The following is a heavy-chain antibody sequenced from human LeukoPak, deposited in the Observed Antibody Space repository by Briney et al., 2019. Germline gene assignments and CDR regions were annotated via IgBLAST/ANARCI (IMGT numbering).Heavy chain of an antibody. Sequence: PSETLSLTCTVSGGSISTGGFYWSWIRQHPGEGLEWIGYIFYGGSTYYNPSLRSRVFISIDTSKNQLSLKVSSVTAADTAVYYCFTLNSGSYRGMDVWGQGTTVTVSS. CDR2: IFYGGST. D-gene: IGHD3-22*01. CDR1: GGSISTGGFY. V-gene: IGHV4-31*03. J-gene: IGHJ6*02. CDR3: FTLNSGSYRGMDV.